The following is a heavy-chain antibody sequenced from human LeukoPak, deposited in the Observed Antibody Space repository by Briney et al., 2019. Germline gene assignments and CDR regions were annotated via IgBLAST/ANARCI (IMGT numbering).Heavy chain of an antibody. CDR2: VTGSSSKT. V-gene: IGHV3-23*01. D-gene: IGHD3-10*01. CDR1: GFNFSNYA. CDR3: ARDLRGYGMDV. J-gene: IGHJ6*02. Sequence: GTSLRLSCAASGFNFSNYAMTWVRQAPGKGLEWVSGVTGSSSKTYNADSVKGRFTISRDNSKNMLYLQMNSLRAEDTAVYYCARDLRGYGMDVWGQGTTVTVSS.